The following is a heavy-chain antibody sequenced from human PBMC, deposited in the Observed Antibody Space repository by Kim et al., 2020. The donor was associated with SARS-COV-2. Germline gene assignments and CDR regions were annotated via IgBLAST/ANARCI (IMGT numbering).Heavy chain of an antibody. V-gene: IGHV3-7*01. Sequence: GGSLRLSCAASGFTFSSYWMSWVRQAPGKGLEWVANIKQDGSEKYYVDSVKGRFTISRDNAKNSLYLQMNSLRAEDTAVYYCARDMEYYDFWSGSDVWGKGTTVTVSS. D-gene: IGHD3-3*01. J-gene: IGHJ6*04. CDR2: IKQDGSEK. CDR1: GFTFSSYW. CDR3: ARDMEYYDFWSGSDV.